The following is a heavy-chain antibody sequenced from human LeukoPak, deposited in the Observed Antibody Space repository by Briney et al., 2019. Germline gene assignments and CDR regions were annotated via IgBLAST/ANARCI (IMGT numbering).Heavy chain of an antibody. J-gene: IGHJ4*02. CDR3: AKASWNAHNPGGYYFDY. CDR1: GFIFDDCA. Sequence: GRSLRLSCAASGFIFDDCAMHWVRQAPGKGLEWVSGISWNSGSIGYADSVKGRFPISRKNAKKSPYLQMNSLRSEESALYSCAKASWNAHNPGGYYFDYWGQRTLVTVSS. CDR2: ISWNSGSI. D-gene: IGHD1-1*01. V-gene: IGHV3-9*01.